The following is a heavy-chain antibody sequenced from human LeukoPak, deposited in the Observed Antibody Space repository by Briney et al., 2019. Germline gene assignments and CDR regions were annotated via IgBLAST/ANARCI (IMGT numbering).Heavy chain of an antibody. CDR1: GDSVSSNSAA. CDR2: TYYRSKWYN. J-gene: IGHJ4*02. CDR3: AREGPRIGYSDSTGYYY. D-gene: IGHD3-22*01. Sequence: SQTLSLTCAISGDSVSSNSAAWNWIRQSPSRGLEWLGRTYYRSKWYNDYAVSLKSRITINPDTSKNHFSLQLNSVIPEDTAVYYCAREGPRIGYSDSTGYYYWGQGTLVTVSS. V-gene: IGHV6-1*01.